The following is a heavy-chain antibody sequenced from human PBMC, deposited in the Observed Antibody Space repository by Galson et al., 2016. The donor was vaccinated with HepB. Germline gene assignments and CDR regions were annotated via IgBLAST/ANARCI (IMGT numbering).Heavy chain of an antibody. Sequence: SLRLSCAASGFILNSDWMNWVRQTPGKGLEWVANIRADGSVQYYVDSVRGRFTISRDSAKNSLYLQMSGLRVEETAVYYCARESTGSDFDWGQGTLVTVSS. CDR1: GFILNSDW. D-gene: IGHD3-10*01. J-gene: IGHJ4*02. CDR2: IRADGSVQ. V-gene: IGHV3-7*01. CDR3: ARESTGSDFD.